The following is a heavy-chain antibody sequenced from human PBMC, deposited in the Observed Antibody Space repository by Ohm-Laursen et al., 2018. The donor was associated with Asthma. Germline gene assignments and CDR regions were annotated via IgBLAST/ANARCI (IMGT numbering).Heavy chain of an antibody. Sequence: SQTLSLTCSVSGGSISGDEYFWIWPRQPPGKGLELIGYIFHSGSTHDNPSLKSRLTISADRSKNQVSLKLTSVTAADTAVYYCARGLSGTYFYLDYWGQGTLVTVSS. D-gene: IGHD1-26*01. CDR2: IFHSGST. CDR3: ARGLSGTYFYLDY. J-gene: IGHJ4*02. CDR1: GGSISGDEYF. V-gene: IGHV4-30-4*01.